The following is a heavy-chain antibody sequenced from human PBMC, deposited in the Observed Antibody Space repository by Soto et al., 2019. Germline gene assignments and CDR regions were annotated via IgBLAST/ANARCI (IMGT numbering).Heavy chain of an antibody. CDR2: TTGSGANK. J-gene: IGHJ1*01. CDR3: AKDGDSGEDGPAEYFEH. Sequence: EVNLLESGGGVVQPGASLRISCVGSGFTFKNYAMTWVRQAPGKGLEWVSGTTGSGANKHYADSVRGRFTISRDNSKKTLYLEMKSLRVEDTAVYYCAKDGDSGEDGPAEYFEHWGQGTLVTVSS. CDR1: GFTFKNYA. V-gene: IGHV3-23*01. D-gene: IGHD4-17*01.